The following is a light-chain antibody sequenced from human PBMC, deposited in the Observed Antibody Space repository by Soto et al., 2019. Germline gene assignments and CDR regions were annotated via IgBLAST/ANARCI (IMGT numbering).Light chain of an antibody. V-gene: IGKV1-13*02. CDR1: QGISSA. CDR3: QQLKSYPFS. CDR2: DAS. J-gene: IGKJ5*01. Sequence: AIQLTQSPSSLSASVGDRVSITCRASQGISSALAWYQHKPGQPPKILIYDASSLQSGVPSRLSGSESGTECTLTISSLQPEDFATYCCQQLKSYPFSFGQGTRLEIK.